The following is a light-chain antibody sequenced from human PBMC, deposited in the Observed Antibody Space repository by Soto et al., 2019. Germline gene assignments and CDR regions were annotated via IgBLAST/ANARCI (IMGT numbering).Light chain of an antibody. CDR2: KVS. CDR3: MQGTHWPPIT. Sequence: VGVPQYPLSLPVALGQEASISCRSSQSLVYRDGNTYLSWFHQRTGQSPRRLIYKVSNRDSGVPDRFSGSGSGTDFTLKISRVEAEDVGVYYCMQGTHWPPITFGQGTRLEIK. CDR1: QSLVYRDGNTY. J-gene: IGKJ5*01. V-gene: IGKV2-30*01.